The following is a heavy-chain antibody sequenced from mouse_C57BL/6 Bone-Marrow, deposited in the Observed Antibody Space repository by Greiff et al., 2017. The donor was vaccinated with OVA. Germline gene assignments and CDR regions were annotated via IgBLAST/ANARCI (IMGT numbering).Heavy chain of an antibody. J-gene: IGHJ3*01. CDR3: TTKGAAHAKAWFAY. V-gene: IGHV14-4*01. D-gene: IGHD3-2*02. CDR1: GFNIKDDY. Sequence: EVQLQQPGTELVRPGASVKLSCTASGFNIKDDYMHWVKQRPEQGLEWIGWIDPENGDTEYASKFQGKATITADTSSNTAYLQLSSLTSEDTAVYYCTTKGAAHAKAWFAYWGQGTLVTVSA. CDR2: IDPENGDT.